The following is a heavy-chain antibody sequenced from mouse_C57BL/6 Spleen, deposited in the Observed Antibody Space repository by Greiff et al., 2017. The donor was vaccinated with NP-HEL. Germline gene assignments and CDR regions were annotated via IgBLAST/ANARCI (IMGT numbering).Heavy chain of an antibody. J-gene: IGHJ1*03. V-gene: IGHV1-22*01. CDR2: INPNNGGT. D-gene: IGHD4-1*01. CDR3: ASGLGDWYFDV. Sequence: EVQLQQSGPELVKPGASVQMSCKASGYTFTDYNMHWVKQSHGKSLEWIGYINPNNGGTSYNQKFKGKATLTVNKSSSTAYMELRSLTSEDSAVYYCASGLGDWYFDVWGTGTTVTVSS. CDR1: GYTFTDYN.